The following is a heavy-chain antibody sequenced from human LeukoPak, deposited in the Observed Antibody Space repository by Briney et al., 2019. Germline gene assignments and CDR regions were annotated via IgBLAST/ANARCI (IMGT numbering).Heavy chain of an antibody. CDR1: GYSFTHYW. V-gene: IGHV5-51*01. CDR3: ARAMVRGVLTTYFDC. Sequence: GESLKIPCKGSGYSFTHYWVGWVRQMPGKGLEWMGVIYPGDSDTRYSPSFQGQVTISADKSISTAYLQWSSLRASDTAVYYCARAMVRGVLTTYFDCWGQGTLVTVSS. D-gene: IGHD3-10*01. J-gene: IGHJ4*02. CDR2: IYPGDSDT.